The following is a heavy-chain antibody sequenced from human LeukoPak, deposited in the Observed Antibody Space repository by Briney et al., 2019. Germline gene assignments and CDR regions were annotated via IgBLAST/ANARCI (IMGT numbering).Heavy chain of an antibody. CDR3: TTAPNYSIYCSGGSCYALDY. V-gene: IGHV3-15*01. D-gene: IGHD2-15*01. J-gene: IGHJ4*02. CDR2: IKSKTDGGTT. CDR1: GYSISSGYY. Sequence: ETLSLTCTVSGYSISSGYYWGWIRQPPGKGLEWVGRIKSKTDGGTTDYAAPVKGRFTISRDDSKNTLYLQMNSLKTEDTAVYYCTTAPNYSIYCSGGSCYALDYWGQGTLVTVSS.